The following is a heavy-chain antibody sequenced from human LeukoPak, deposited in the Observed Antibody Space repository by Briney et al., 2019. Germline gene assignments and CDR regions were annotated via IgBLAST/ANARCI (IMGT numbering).Heavy chain of an antibody. J-gene: IGHJ4*02. CDR2: FYYNGRT. CDR3: AREERDKSWYVVGDY. CDR1: GGSMISADTY. V-gene: IGHV4-30-4*01. Sequence: SQTLSLTCTVSGGSMISADTYCTWIRQSPWKSLEWIGYFYYNGRTYYNPSLKSRVTISVDTSRNQFSLRVSSVTAADTAVYYCAREERDKSWYVVGDYWGQGTLVTVSS. D-gene: IGHD6-13*01.